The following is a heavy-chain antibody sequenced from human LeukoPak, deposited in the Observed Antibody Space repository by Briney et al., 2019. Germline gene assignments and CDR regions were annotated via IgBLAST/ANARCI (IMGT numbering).Heavy chain of an antibody. D-gene: IGHD5-18*01. Sequence: ASVKVSCKASGYTFTSYAMNWVRQPPGQGLEWMGWINTNTGNPTYAQGFTGRFVFSLDTSVSTAYLQISSLKAEDTAVYYCATFTSKTAKDAFDIWGQGTMVTVSS. CDR2: INTNTGNP. CDR1: GYTFTSYA. CDR3: ATFTSKTAKDAFDI. V-gene: IGHV7-4-1*02. J-gene: IGHJ3*02.